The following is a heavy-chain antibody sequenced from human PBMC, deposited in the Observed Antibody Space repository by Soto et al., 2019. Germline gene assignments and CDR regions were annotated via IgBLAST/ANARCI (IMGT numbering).Heavy chain of an antibody. Sequence: SLRLSWAASGFSFDSYGMHCVRQAPGKALEWVAVIWSDGSTEYYADSVKGRFTISRDNSKNTMYLQMNSLRGEDTGVYYCARGRIPSAIFDWFDPWGQGTLVTVSS. D-gene: IGHD2-2*01. V-gene: IGHV3-33*01. J-gene: IGHJ5*02. CDR3: ARGRIPSAIFDWFDP. CDR2: IWSDGSTE. CDR1: GFSFDSYG.